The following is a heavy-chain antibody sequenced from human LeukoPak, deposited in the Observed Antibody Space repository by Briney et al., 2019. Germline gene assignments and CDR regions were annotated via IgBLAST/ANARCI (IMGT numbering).Heavy chain of an antibody. Sequence: PGGSLRLSCAASGFTFDDYAMHWVRQAPGKGLEWVSGISWNSGSIGYADSVKGRFTISRDNSKNTLYLQMNSLRAEDTAVYYCARDRFIGNMRDFDYWGQGTLVTVSS. J-gene: IGHJ4*02. V-gene: IGHV3-9*01. CDR1: GFTFDDYA. D-gene: IGHD2/OR15-2a*01. CDR2: ISWNSGSI. CDR3: ARDRFIGNMRDFDY.